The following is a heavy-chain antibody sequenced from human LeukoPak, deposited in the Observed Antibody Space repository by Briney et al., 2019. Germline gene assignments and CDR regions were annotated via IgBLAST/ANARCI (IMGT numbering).Heavy chain of an antibody. CDR1: GFTFRDYS. V-gene: IGHV3-48*04. Sequence: GGSLRLSCAASGFTFRDYSMNWVRQAPGKGLEWVSYISSSGSSIYYADSVKGRFTISRDNAKNSLFLQMNSLRAEDTAVYYCARVLRYCSGGNCYSGGLGYMDVWGKGTTVTISS. J-gene: IGHJ6*03. D-gene: IGHD2-15*01. CDR2: ISSSGSSI. CDR3: ARVLRYCSGGNCYSGGLGYMDV.